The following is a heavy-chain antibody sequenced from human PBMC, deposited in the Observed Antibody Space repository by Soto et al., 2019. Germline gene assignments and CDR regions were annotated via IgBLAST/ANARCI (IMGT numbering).Heavy chain of an antibody. J-gene: IGHJ6*02. CDR1: GYTFTSYY. D-gene: IGHD3-10*01. CDR2: INPSGGST. Sequence: ASVKVSCKASGYTFTSYYMHWVRQAPGQGLEWMGIINPSGGSTSYAQKFQGRVTMTRDTSTSTVYMELSSLRSEDTAVYYYARDYYGSGSYSTTFYYYYGMDVWGQGTTVTVSS. V-gene: IGHV1-46*01. CDR3: ARDYYGSGSYSTTFYYYYGMDV.